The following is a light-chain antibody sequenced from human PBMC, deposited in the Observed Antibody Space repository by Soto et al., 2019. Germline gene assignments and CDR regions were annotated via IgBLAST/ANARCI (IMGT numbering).Light chain of an antibody. Sequence: DIQMTQSPSSLSASVGDRVTITCRASQSISSYLNWYQQKPGKAPKLLIYAASSLQSGVPSRFSGSGYGTDFTLTISSLHPGDCATYYGQQRYRIPRTGGQGPKVEIK. CDR2: AAS. J-gene: IGKJ1*01. V-gene: IGKV1-39*01. CDR3: QQRYRIPRT. CDR1: QSISSY.